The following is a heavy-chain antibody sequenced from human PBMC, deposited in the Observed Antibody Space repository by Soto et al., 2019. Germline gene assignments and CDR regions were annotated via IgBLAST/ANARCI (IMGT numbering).Heavy chain of an antibody. CDR1: GFTFSSYA. D-gene: IGHD3-9*01. V-gene: IGHV3-23*01. CDR2: ISGSGGST. Sequence: AGGSLRLSCPASGFTFSSYAMSWVRQAPGKGLEWVSAISGSGGSTYYADSGKGRFTISRDNSKNTLYLQMNSLRAEDTAVYYCAMDVLRYFDHFDYWGQGNLVTVSP. CDR3: AMDVLRYFDHFDY. J-gene: IGHJ4*02.